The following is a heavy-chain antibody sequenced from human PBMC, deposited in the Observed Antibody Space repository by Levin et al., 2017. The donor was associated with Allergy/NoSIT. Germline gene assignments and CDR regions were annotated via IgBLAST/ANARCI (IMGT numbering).Heavy chain of an antibody. J-gene: IGHJ4*02. CDR2: ISYDGNDK. CDR1: GFSFSNYD. CDR3: AKTREFSYGPFDH. D-gene: IGHD5-18*01. V-gene: IGHV3-30*18. Sequence: QAGGSLRLSCAASGFSFSNYDMHWVRQTPGKGLEWVAFISYDGNDKYYSDSVKGRFTISRDNSKNTLYLQLNSLRGEDTAVYYCAKTREFSYGPFDHWGLGTLVTVSS.